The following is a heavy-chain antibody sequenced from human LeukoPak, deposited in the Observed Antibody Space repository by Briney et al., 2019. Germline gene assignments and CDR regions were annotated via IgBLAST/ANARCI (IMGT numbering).Heavy chain of an antibody. V-gene: IGHV3-21*01. CDR2: ISSSSSYI. J-gene: IGHJ3*02. Sequence: GRSLRLSCAASGFTFSSYSMNWVRQAPGKGLEWVSSISSSSSYIYYADSVKGRFTISRDNAKNSLYLQMNSLRAEDTAVYYCARGKRQYQLSNTDAFDIWGQGTMVTVSS. D-gene: IGHD2-2*01. CDR3: ARGKRQYQLSNTDAFDI. CDR1: GFTFSSYS.